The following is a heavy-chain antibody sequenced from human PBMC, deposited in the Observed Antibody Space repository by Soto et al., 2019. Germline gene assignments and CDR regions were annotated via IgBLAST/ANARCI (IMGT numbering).Heavy chain of an antibody. V-gene: IGHV1-18*01. D-gene: IGHD1-26*01. J-gene: IGHJ4*02. CDR2: VSAYNRNT. CDR1: GYTFSNYG. CDR3: ARERRWEPLLY. Sequence: QGQLVQSGPEVKKPGASVKVSCKGSGYTFSNYGVTWVRQAPGQGLERLGSVSAYNRNTDYAQKFEDRATMTIDTSTNTAYLELRGLTPDDTAVYYCARERRWEPLLYWGQGTL.